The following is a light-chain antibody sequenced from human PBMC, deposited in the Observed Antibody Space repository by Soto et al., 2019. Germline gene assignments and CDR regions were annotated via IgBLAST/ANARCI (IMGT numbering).Light chain of an antibody. V-gene: IGLV2-14*03. CDR2: DVS. CDR3: SSYTSSSTVV. J-gene: IGLJ2*01. CDR1: SSDVGGYNS. Sequence: QSALTQPASVSGSPGQSITISCTGTSSDVGGYNSVSWYQQHPGKAPKLMIYDVSNRPSGVSYRFSGSKSVNTASLTISGLQAEDEADYYCSSYTSSSTVVFGGGTKLTVL.